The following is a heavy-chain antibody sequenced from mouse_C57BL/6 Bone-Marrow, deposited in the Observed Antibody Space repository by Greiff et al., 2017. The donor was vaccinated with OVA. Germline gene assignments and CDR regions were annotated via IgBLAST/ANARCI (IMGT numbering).Heavy chain of an antibody. J-gene: IGHJ3*01. V-gene: IGHV5-4*01. CDR3: ARDHPWFAY. CDR1: GFTFSSYA. CDR2: ISDGGSYT. Sequence: EVQVVESGGGLVKPGGSLKLSCAASGFTFSSYAMSWVRQTPEKRLEWVATISDGGSYTYYPDNVKGRFTISRDNAKNKLYRQRSHLKSEDTAMYYCARDHPWFAYWGQGTLVTVSA.